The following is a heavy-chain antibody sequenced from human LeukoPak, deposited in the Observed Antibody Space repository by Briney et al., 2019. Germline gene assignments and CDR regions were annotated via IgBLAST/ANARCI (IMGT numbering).Heavy chain of an antibody. J-gene: IGHJ4*02. CDR2: SNPNSGGS. D-gene: IGHD5-24*01. V-gene: IGHV1-2*02. CDR3: ARGEGGDGYNWRDY. CDR1: GYTFTGYY. Sequence: ASVKVSCKTSGYTFTGYYMHWVRQAPGQGLEWVGWSNPNSGGSNYAQKIQGRVTMTRDTSISTTYMELNRLTSDDTAVYYWARGEGGDGYNWRDYWGQGTLVTVSS.